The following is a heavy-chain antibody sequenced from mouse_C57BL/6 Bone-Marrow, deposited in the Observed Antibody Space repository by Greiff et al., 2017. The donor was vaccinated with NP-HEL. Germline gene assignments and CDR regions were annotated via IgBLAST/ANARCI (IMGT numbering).Heavy chain of an antibody. CDR3: ARGTYFYAMDY. CDR1: GYTFTSYW. Sequence: QVQLQQSGAELVKPGASVRLSCKASGYTFTSYWMQWVKQRPGQGLEWIGEIDPSDSYTNYNQKFKGKATLTVDTSSSTAYMQLSSLTSEDSAVYYCARGTYFYAMDYWGQGTSVTVSS. V-gene: IGHV1-50*01. J-gene: IGHJ4*01. CDR2: IDPSDSYT. D-gene: IGHD2-10*01.